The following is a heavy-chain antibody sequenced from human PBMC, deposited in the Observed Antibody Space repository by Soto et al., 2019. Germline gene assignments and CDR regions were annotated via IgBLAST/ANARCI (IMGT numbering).Heavy chain of an antibody. CDR2: ISSSGSTI. CDR1: GFTFSYYY. CDR3: ARASPIAVADHFDY. J-gene: IGHJ4*02. Sequence: GSLRLSCAASGFTFSYYYMSWIRQSPGRGLEWVSYISSSGSTIYYADSVKGRFTISRDNAKNSLYLQMNSLRADDTAVYYCARASPIAVADHFDYWGPGTLVTVSS. D-gene: IGHD6-19*01. V-gene: IGHV3-11*01.